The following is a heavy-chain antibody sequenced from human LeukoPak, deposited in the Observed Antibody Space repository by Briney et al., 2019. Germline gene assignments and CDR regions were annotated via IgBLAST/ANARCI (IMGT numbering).Heavy chain of an antibody. CDR2: ISAYNGNT. J-gene: IGHJ6*03. Sequence: ASVKVSCKASGYTFTDYGFTWVRQAPGQGLEWMGWISAYNGNTNYAQKLQGRVTMTTDTSTSTAYMELRSLRSDDTAVYYCALEEDGYYYYMDVWGKGTTVTVSS. CDR1: GYTFTDYG. V-gene: IGHV1-18*01. CDR3: ALEEDGYYYYMDV. D-gene: IGHD1-1*01.